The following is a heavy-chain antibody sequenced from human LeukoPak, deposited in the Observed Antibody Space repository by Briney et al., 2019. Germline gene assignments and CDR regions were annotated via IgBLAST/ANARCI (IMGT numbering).Heavy chain of an antibody. D-gene: IGHD1-1*01. J-gene: IGHJ6*02. Sequence: GGSLRLSCAASGFTFSSYGMHWVRQAPGKGLEWVAVISYDGSNEYYADSVKGRFTISRDNSKNTLYLQMNSLRAEDTAVYYCAKDLDPVQLERRVQGDYYYGMDVWGQGTTVTVSS. CDR3: AKDLDPVQLERRVQGDYYYGMDV. CDR1: GFTFSSYG. CDR2: ISYDGSNE. V-gene: IGHV3-30*18.